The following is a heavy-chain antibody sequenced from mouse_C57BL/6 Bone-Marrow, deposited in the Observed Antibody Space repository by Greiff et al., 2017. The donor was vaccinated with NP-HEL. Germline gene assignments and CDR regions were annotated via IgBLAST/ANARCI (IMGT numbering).Heavy chain of an antibody. CDR1: GYTFTDYE. CDR2: IDPETGGT. V-gene: IGHV1-15*01. J-gene: IGHJ4*01. CDR3: TRSAVVATNDYAMDY. Sequence: VQLQQSGAELVRPGASVTLSCKASGYTFTDYEMHWVKQTPVQGLEWIGAIDPETGGTAYNQKFKGKAILTADKSTSTAYMELRSLTSEDSAVYYCTRSAVVATNDYAMDYWGQGTSVTVSS. D-gene: IGHD1-1*01.